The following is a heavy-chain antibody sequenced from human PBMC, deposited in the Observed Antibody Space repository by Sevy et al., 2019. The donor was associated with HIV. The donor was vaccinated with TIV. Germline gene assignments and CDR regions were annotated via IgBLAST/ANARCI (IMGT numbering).Heavy chain of an antibody. V-gene: IGHV4-4*07. D-gene: IGHD3-10*01. Sequence: SETLSLTCTVSGGSISSYYWSWIRQPAGKGLEWIGRIYTSGSTNYNPSLKSRVTMSVDTSKNQFSLKLSSVTAADTAVYYCARVSYGSGILYYYYMDVWGKGTTVTVSS. CDR2: IYTSGST. J-gene: IGHJ6*03. CDR1: GGSISSYY. CDR3: ARVSYGSGILYYYYMDV.